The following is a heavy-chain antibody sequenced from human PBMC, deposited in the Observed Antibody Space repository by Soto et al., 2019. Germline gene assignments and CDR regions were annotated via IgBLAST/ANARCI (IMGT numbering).Heavy chain of an antibody. Sequence: QVQLVESGGGVVQPGRSLRLSCAASGFTFSSYGMHWVRQAPGKGLEWVAVISYDGSNKYYADSVKGRFTISRDNSKNTLYLQMNSLGAEDTAGYYCAKLMTTVTQLYYYYYLDVWGKGTTVNVSS. CDR3: AKLMTTVTQLYYYYYLDV. CDR1: GFTFSSYG. J-gene: IGHJ6*03. CDR2: ISYDGSNK. D-gene: IGHD4-17*01. V-gene: IGHV3-30*18.